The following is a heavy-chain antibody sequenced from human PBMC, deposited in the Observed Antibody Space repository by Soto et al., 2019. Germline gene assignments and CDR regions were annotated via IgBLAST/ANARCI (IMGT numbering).Heavy chain of an antibody. CDR2: IYYSGST. V-gene: IGHV4-61*01. Sequence: SETLSLTCSVSGVSVSSGSHYWSWIRQSPGKGLEWIGFIYYSGSTNYNPSLKSRVTISVDTSKNQFSLKVTSVTAADTAVYFCARDPLGYSSSHFFDHSGQGTLVTVSS. D-gene: IGHD6-19*01. J-gene: IGHJ4*02. CDR3: ARDPLGYSSSHFFDH. CDR1: GVSVSSGSHY.